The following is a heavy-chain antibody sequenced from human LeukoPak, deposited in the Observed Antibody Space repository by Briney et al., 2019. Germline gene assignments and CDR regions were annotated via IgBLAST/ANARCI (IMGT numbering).Heavy chain of an antibody. CDR2: IYTSGST. D-gene: IGHD6-19*01. J-gene: IGHJ4*02. CDR3: AREARIAVAGTDY. CDR1: GGAISSDSYY. V-gene: IGHV4-61*02. Sequence: SETLSLTCTVSGGAISSDSYYWSWIRQPAGKGLEWIGRIYTSGSTNYNPSLKSRVTISVDTSKNQFSLKLSSVTAADTAVYYCAREARIAVAGTDYWGQGTLVTVSS.